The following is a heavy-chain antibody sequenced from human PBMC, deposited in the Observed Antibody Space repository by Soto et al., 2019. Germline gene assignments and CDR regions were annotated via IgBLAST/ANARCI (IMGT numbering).Heavy chain of an antibody. CDR3: ARDTVMEGLYYMDV. CDR2: ISSSGSTI. D-gene: IGHD2-8*01. V-gene: IGHV3-11*01. Sequence: PGGPLRLSCAASEVTISDYYRSWIRQAPGKGLEWVSYISSSGSTIYYADSVKGRLTISRDNAKNSLYLQMNSLRAEDTAVYYCARDTVMEGLYYMDVWGKGTTVTVSS. J-gene: IGHJ6*03. CDR1: EVTISDYY.